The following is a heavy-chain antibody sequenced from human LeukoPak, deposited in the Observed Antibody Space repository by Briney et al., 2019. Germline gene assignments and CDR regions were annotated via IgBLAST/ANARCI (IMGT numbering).Heavy chain of an antibody. D-gene: IGHD2-15*01. CDR1: GGSFSGYY. CDR3: ARGQRFSGAQHHFDY. J-gene: IGHJ4*02. Sequence: PSETLSLTCAVYGGSFSGYYWSWIRQPPGKGLEWIGEINHSGSTNCNPSLKSRVTISVDTSKNQFSLKLSSVTAADTAVYYCARGQRFSGAQHHFDYWGQGTLVTVSS. CDR2: INHSGST. V-gene: IGHV4-34*01.